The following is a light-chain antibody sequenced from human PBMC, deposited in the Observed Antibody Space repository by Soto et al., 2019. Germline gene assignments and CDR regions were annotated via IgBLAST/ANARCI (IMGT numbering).Light chain of an antibody. CDR2: EGS. J-gene: IGLJ2*01. CDR1: SSDVGSYNL. Sequence: QSVLTQPASVSGSPGQSITISCTGTSSDVGSYNLVSWYQQHPGKAPKLMIYEGSKRPSGVSNRFSGSKSGNTASLTISGLQAEDEADYYCCSYAGSSTDVVFGGGNKLTVL. V-gene: IGLV2-23*01. CDR3: CSYAGSSTDVV.